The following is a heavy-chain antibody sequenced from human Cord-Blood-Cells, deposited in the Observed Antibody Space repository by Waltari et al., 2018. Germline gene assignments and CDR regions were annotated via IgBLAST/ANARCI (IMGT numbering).Heavy chain of an antibody. J-gene: IGHJ6*02. V-gene: IGHV5-51*01. CDR3: ARHVGDSSSWYYYYGMDV. D-gene: IGHD6-13*01. Sequence: EVQLVQSGEEVKKPGESLKIACKGSGYSFTSYWIGWVRQLPGQGLEWMGIIYPGDSDTRYSPSFQGQVTISADKSISTAYLQWSSLKASDTAMYYCARHVGDSSSWYYYYGMDVWGQGTTVTVSS. CDR1: GYSFTSYW. CDR2: IYPGDSDT.